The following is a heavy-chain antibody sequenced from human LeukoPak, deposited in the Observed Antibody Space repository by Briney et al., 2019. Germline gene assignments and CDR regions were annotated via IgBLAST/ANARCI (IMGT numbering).Heavy chain of an antibody. CDR2: ISSSSSYI. Sequence: GGSLRLSCAASGFTFSSYSMNWVPQAPGKGLEWVSSISSSSSYIYYADSVKGRFTISRDNAKNSLYLQMNSLRAEDTAVYYCARDGSSGWTGVDYWGQGTLVTVSS. V-gene: IGHV3-21*01. D-gene: IGHD6-19*01. CDR3: ARDGSSGWTGVDY. CDR1: GFTFSSYS. J-gene: IGHJ4*02.